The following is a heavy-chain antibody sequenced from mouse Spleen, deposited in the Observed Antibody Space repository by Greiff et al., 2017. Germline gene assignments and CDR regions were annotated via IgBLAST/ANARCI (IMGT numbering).Heavy chain of an antibody. D-gene: IGHD2-14*01. CDR3: TRGEVRGFDV. CDR2: IYPGSGST. CDR1: GYTFTSYW. Sequence: LKQPGSELVRPGASVKLSCKASGYTFTSYWMHWVKQRHGQGLEWIGNIYPGSGSTNYDEKFKSKGTLTVDTSSSTAYMHLSSLTSEDSAVYYCTRGEVRGFDVWGAGTTVTVSS. J-gene: IGHJ1*01. V-gene: IGHV1S22*01.